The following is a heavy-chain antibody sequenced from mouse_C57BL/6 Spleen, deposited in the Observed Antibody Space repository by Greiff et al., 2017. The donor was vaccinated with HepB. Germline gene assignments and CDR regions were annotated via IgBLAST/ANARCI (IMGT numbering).Heavy chain of an antibody. J-gene: IGHJ3*01. CDR3: AREDYGSSPPGFAY. D-gene: IGHD1-1*01. Sequence: QVQLQQSGAELVMPGASVKLSCKASGYTFTSYWMHWVKQRPGQGLEWIGEIDPSDSYTNYNQKFKGKSTLTVDKSSSTAYMQLSSLTSEDSAVYYCAREDYGSSPPGFAYWGQGTLVTVSA. CDR1: GYTFTSYW. CDR2: IDPSDSYT. V-gene: IGHV1-69*01.